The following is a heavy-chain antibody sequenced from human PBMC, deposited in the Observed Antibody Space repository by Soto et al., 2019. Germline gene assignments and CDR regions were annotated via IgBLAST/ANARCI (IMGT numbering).Heavy chain of an antibody. CDR1: GFTFSDYP. CDR2: ISYDGRVK. D-gene: IGHD1-26*01. CDR3: ARDFIVGAPDYFDY. Sequence: GGSLRLSCAASGFTFSDYPMHWVRRAPGKGLEWVAVISYDGRVKYYVDSVKGRFTISRDDSKNTLYLQMNSLRVDDTAVYYCARDFIVGAPDYFDYWGQGTLVTVSS. V-gene: IGHV3-30*04. J-gene: IGHJ4*02.